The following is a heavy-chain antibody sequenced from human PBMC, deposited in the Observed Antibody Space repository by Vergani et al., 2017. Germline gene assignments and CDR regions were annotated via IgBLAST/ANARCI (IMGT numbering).Heavy chain of an antibody. V-gene: IGHV4-39*01. CDR3: ARHLRQLARNDVFDI. J-gene: IGHJ3*02. CDR2: IYDSRNN. D-gene: IGHD6-6*01. Sequence: QLQLQESGPRLVKPSETLSLTCSLSGMSISNNNYYWGWIRQPPGKGLEWIGIIYDSRNNNYSPSLKSRVSISVDTSKNQFSLNLTYVTAADTAVYYCARHLRQLARNDVFDIWGHGTLVTVSS. CDR1: GMSISNNNYY.